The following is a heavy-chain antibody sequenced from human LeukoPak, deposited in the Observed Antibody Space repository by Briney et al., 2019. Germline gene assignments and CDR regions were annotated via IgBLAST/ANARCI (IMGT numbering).Heavy chain of an antibody. D-gene: IGHD6-13*01. V-gene: IGHV3-15*01. Sequence: GGSLRLSCAASGFTFTNAWISWVRQAPGKGLEWVGRIKSKSDGGTTEYGAPVKGRFTISRDDSKNTLYLQMNSLKAEDTAVYYCTTDAGYNSRWYNWWGQGTLVTVSS. J-gene: IGHJ4*02. CDR2: IKSKSDGGTT. CDR3: TTDAGYNSRWYNW. CDR1: GFTFTNAW.